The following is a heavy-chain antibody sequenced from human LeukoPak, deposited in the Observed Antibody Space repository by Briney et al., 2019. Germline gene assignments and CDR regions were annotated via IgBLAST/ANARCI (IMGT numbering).Heavy chain of an antibody. CDR3: ARSSDTLPGIAAATSSFFAP. CDR2: IIAIVGTA. V-gene: IGHV1-69*13. D-gene: IGHD6-13*01. J-gene: IGHJ5*02. CDR1: RGTFIIYA. Sequence: SSVSVSDTPSRGTFIIYAIIWWRQAPGQGGGGMGGIIAIVGTANYAEKFQGRVTIPADASTRTPYMELSTLRSEDTAVYYCARSSDTLPGIAAATSSFFAPWGQGPLVTVSS.